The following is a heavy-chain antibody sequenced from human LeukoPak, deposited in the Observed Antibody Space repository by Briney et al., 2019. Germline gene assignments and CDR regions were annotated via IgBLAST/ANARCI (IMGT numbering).Heavy chain of an antibody. CDR3: ARRYSYGLLDAFDI. CDR1: GGSFSGYY. CDR2: INHSGST. D-gene: IGHD5-18*01. V-gene: IGHV4-34*01. Sequence: SETLSLTCAVYGGSFSGYYWSWIRQPPGKGLEWIGEINHSGSTNYNPSLKSRVTISVDTSKNQFSLKLSSVTAADTAAYYCARRYSYGLLDAFDIWGQGTMVTVSS. J-gene: IGHJ3*02.